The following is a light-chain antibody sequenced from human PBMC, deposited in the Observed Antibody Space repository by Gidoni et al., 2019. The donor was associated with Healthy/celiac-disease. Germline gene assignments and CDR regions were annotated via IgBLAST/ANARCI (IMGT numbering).Light chain of an antibody. Sequence: DVVMTQSPLSLPVTLGQPASISCRSSQSLVYSDGNTYLNWFQQRPGQSPRRLIYKVSNRDSGVPDRFSGSGSGTGFTLKISRVEAEDVGVYYCMQGTHWPPFTFGPGTKVDIK. J-gene: IGKJ3*01. CDR1: QSLVYSDGNTY. CDR3: MQGTHWPPFT. V-gene: IGKV2-30*01. CDR2: KVS.